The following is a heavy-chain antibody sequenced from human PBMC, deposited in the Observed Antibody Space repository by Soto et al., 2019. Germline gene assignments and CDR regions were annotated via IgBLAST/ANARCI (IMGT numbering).Heavy chain of an antibody. Sequence: ASVKVSCKASGVTFSSETLGWVRQAPGQGLEWVGGIIPLFGTASYAQKFQGRVTITADESTSTVYMELSSLRSDDTAVYFCATELGENPASPFDAWGQGTLVTVS. CDR2: IIPLFGTA. V-gene: IGHV1-69*13. CDR3: ATELGENPASPFDA. CDR1: GVTFSSET. D-gene: IGHD3-10*01. J-gene: IGHJ4*02.